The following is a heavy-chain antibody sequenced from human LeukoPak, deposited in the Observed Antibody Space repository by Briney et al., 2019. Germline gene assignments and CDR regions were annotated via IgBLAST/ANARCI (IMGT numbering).Heavy chain of an antibody. J-gene: IGHJ5*02. CDR3: ARVGGLGYCSGGSCYWFDP. Sequence: ASVKVSCKAAGYTFTSYYMHWVRQAPGQGLEWMGIINPSGGSTSYAQKFQGRVTMTRDMSTSTVYMELSSLRSEDTAVYYCARVGGLGYCSGGSCYWFDPWGQGTLVTVSS. D-gene: IGHD2-15*01. V-gene: IGHV1-46*01. CDR2: INPSGGST. CDR1: GYTFTSYY.